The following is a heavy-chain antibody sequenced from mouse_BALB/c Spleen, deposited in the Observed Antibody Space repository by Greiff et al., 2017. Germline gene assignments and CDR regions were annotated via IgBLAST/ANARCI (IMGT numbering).Heavy chain of an antibody. CDR3: ARPSTTVVATLYYFDY. CDR2: INSDGGST. D-gene: IGHD1-1*01. J-gene: IGHJ2*01. CDR1: EYEFPSHD. Sequence: EVKLMESGGGLVQPGESLKLSCESNEYEFPSHDMSWVRKTPEKRLELVAAINSDGGSTYYPDTMERRFIISRDNTKKTLYLQMSSLRSEDTALYYCARPSTTVVATLYYFDYWGQGTTLTVSS. V-gene: IGHV5-2*01.